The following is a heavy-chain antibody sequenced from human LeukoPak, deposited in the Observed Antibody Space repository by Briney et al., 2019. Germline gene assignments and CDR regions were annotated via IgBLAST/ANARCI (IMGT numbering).Heavy chain of an antibody. CDR2: INWNGGST. J-gene: IGHJ6*03. V-gene: IGHV3-20*04. D-gene: IGHD3-3*01. CDR3: ARGILEWLGSYYMDV. CDR1: GFTFDDYG. Sequence: GGSLRLSCAASGFTFDDYGMSWVRQAPGKGLEWVFGINWNGGSTGYADSVKGRFTISRDNAKNSLYLQMNSLRAEDTALYYCARGILEWLGSYYMDVWGKGTTVTVSS.